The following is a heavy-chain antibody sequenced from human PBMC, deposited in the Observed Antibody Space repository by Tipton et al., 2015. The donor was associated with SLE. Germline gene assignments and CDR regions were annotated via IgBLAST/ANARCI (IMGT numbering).Heavy chain of an antibody. CDR3: ARRVTDIVLQPAAPRGWYFDL. J-gene: IGHJ2*01. V-gene: IGHV4-34*01. D-gene: IGHD2-2*01. CDR1: GGSFSGYY. Sequence: TLSLTCAVYGGSFSGYYWSWICQPPGKGLEWIGEINHSGSTKYNPSLKSRVTILVDTSKNQFSLKLRSVTAADTAVYYCARRVTDIVLQPAAPRGWYFDLWGRGTLVTASS. CDR2: INHSGST.